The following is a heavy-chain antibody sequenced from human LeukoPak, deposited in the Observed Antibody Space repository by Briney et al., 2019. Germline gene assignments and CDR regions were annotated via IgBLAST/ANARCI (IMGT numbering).Heavy chain of an antibody. D-gene: IGHD4-17*01. J-gene: IGHJ4*02. CDR3: ATDYGDYEPIDY. CDR2: ISFDGTNK. CDR1: GVSLSNYA. Sequence: GGSLRLSCTASGVSLSNYAMHWVRRPPGRGLEWVAVISFDGTNKYYGDPVEGRFSVSRDNSKNTLYLQMNSLRPDDTAMYYCATDYGDYEPIDYWGQGTLVTVSS. V-gene: IGHV3-30*04.